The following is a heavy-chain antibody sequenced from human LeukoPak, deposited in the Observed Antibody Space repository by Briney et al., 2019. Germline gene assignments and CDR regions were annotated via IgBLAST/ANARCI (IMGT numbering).Heavy chain of an antibody. J-gene: IGHJ4*02. D-gene: IGHD6-6*01. CDR2: IYSGGNT. V-gene: IGHV3-66*01. Sequence: GGSLRLSCAASGFTVSSKYMSWVRQAPGKGLEWVSVIYSGGNTYYTDSVKGRFTISRDNSKNTVYLQMDSLRAEDTAVYYCARTSTNFDYWGQGTLVTVSS. CDR3: ARTSTNFDY. CDR1: GFTVSSKY.